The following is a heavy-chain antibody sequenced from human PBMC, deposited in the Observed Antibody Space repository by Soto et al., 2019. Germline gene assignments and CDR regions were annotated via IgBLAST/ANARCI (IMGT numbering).Heavy chain of an antibody. J-gene: IGHJ6*02. V-gene: IGHV5-10-1*01. CDR2: IDPSDSYT. CDR3: ARGGFGEKTYGMDV. Sequence: WESLKISCKGSGYSFTSYWISWVRQMPGKGLEWMGRIDPSDSYTNYSPSFQGHVTISADKSISTAYLQWSSLKASDTAMYYCARGGFGEKTYGMDVWGQGTTVTVSS. D-gene: IGHD3-10*01. CDR1: GYSFTSYW.